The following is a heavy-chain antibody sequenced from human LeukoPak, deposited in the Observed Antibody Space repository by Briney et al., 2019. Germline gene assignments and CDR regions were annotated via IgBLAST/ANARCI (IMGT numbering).Heavy chain of an antibody. CDR2: ISKSGDWT. J-gene: IGHJ4*02. CDR1: GFTFRDYA. Sequence: GGSLRLSCGASGFTFRDYAMSWVRLAPGKGLEWVSTISKSGDWTYYADSVKGRFTVSRDNSKNTLYVQMSSLRAGDTAVYYCAKMSGWELENYFFDYWGQGTLVTGSS. D-gene: IGHD1-26*01. CDR3: AKMSGWELENYFFDY. V-gene: IGHV3-23*01.